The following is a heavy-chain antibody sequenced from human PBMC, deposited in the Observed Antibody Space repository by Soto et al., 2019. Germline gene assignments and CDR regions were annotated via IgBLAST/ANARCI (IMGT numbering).Heavy chain of an antibody. Sequence: EVQLVESGGGLVKPGGSLRLSCAASGFTFSSYSMNWVRQAPGKGLEWVSSISSSSSYIYYADSVKGRFTISRDNAKNSLYLQMNSLRAEDTAVYYCARGGAATVVTLNYWGQGTLVTVSS. CDR1: GFTFSSYS. J-gene: IGHJ4*02. CDR2: ISSSSSYI. CDR3: ARGGAATVVTLNY. D-gene: IGHD4-17*01. V-gene: IGHV3-21*01.